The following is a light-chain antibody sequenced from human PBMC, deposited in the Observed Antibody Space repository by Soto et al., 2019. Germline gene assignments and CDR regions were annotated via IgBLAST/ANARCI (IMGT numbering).Light chain of an antibody. J-gene: IGKJ4*01. CDR1: QSVSSY. CDR3: QQRRA. Sequence: EIVLTQSPATLSLSPGERATLSCRASQSVSSYLAWYQQKPGQAPRLLIYNASNRATVIPARFSGSGSGTDFTLIIRSLEPADFAVYYCQQRRAFGGGTKVEIK. V-gene: IGKV3-11*01. CDR2: NAS.